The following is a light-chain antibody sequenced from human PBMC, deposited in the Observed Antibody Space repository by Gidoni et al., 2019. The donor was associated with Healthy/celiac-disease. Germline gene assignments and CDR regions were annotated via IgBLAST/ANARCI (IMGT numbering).Light chain of an antibody. Sequence: DIVLTQSPGTLSLSPGERATLSCRASQSVSSSYLAWYQQKPGQAPRLLIYGASSRATGIPDRFSGSGSGTDFTLTISRLEPEDFAVYYCQQYGSSPGNTFXQXTKLEIK. CDR1: QSVSSSY. CDR2: GAS. V-gene: IGKV3-20*01. CDR3: QQYGSSPGNT. J-gene: IGKJ2*01.